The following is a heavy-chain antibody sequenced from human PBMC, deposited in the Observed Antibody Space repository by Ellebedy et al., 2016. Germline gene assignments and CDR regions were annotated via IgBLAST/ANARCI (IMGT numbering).Heavy chain of an antibody. CDR1: GSTFSTFW. V-gene: IGHV3-7*03. CDR2: IKQDGSQK. D-gene: IGHD2-21*01. CDR3: AKGSGWLCDY. Sequence: GASLKISCAASGSTFSTFWMTWFRQAPGKGLEWVASIKQDGSQKDDVDSVKGRFTISRDKARNSLYLQMNSLRAEDTAMYYCAKGSGWLCDYGGQGILVTVSS. J-gene: IGHJ4*02.